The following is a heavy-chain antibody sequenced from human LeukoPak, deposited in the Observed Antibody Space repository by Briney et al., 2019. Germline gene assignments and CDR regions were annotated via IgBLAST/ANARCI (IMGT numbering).Heavy chain of an antibody. J-gene: IGHJ5*02. V-gene: IGHV3-53*01. CDR1: GFTVSSNY. D-gene: IGHD3-22*01. Sequence: GGSLRLSCAASGFTVSSNYMSWVRQAPGKGLEWVSVIYSGGSTYYADSVKGRFTISGDNSKNTLYLQMNSLRAEDTAVYYCARDLGTRDYYDSSGSAWGQGTLVTVSS. CDR3: ARDLGTRDYYDSSGSA. CDR2: IYSGGST.